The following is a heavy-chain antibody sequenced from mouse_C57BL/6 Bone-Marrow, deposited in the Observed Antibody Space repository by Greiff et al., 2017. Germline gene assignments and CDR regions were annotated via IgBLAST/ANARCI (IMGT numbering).Heavy chain of an antibody. CDR3: ARQDYPYAMDY. D-gene: IGHD5-5*01. CDR1: GFTFSDYG. Sequence: EVQGVESGGGLVKPGGSLKLSCAASGFTFSDYGMHWVRQAPEKGLAWVAYISSGSSTIYYADTVKGRFTLSRDNAKNTLFLQMTSLKSEDTAMYYCARQDYPYAMDYWGQGTLVTVSS. V-gene: IGHV5-17*01. CDR2: ISSGSSTI. J-gene: IGHJ4*01.